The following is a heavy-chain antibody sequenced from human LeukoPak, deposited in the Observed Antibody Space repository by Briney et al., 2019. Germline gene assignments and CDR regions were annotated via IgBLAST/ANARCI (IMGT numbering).Heavy chain of an antibody. CDR3: ARGIRRIAAAGSRFDY. Sequence: SETLSLTCAVYGGSFSGYYWSWIRQPPGKGLEWIGEVNHSGSTNYNPSLKSRVTISVGTSKNQFSLKLSSVTAADTAVYYCARGIRRIAAAGSRFDYWGQGTLVTVSS. CDR2: VNHSGST. D-gene: IGHD6-13*01. CDR1: GGSFSGYY. V-gene: IGHV4-34*01. J-gene: IGHJ4*02.